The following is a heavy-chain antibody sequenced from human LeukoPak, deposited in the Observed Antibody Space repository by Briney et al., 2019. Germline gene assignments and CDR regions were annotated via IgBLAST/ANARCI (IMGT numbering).Heavy chain of an antibody. Sequence: SVKVSCKASGYDLITYGITWVRQAPGQGLEWMGRIIPILGIANYAQKFQGRVTITADKSTSTAYMELSSLRSEDTAVYYCARESPQLWSNYYYYGMDVWGQGTTVTVSS. CDR2: IIPILGIA. CDR3: ARESPQLWSNYYYYGMDV. D-gene: IGHD5-18*01. CDR1: GYDLITYG. V-gene: IGHV1-69*04. J-gene: IGHJ6*02.